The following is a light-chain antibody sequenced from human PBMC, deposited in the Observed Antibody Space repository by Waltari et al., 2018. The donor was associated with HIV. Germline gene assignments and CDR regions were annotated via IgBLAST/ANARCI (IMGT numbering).Light chain of an antibody. J-gene: IGLJ2*01. CDR1: SSDIGTYNH. CDR3: SSYSSGTILVI. CDR2: PVN. Sequence: QSALTQPASVSGSPGQSITITCTGSSSDIGTYNHVSWYQQHPGKVPKLIFYPVNVRPSGILKRFSASKSGKTASLTISGLQAEDEADYCCSSYSSGTILVIFGGGTKVTVL. V-gene: IGLV2-14*03.